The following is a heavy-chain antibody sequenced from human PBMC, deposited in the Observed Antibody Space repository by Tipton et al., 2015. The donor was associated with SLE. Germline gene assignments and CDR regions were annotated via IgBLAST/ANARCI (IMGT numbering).Heavy chain of an antibody. CDR2: VSASGDSK. D-gene: IGHD6-6*01. Sequence: GSLRLSCAASGFYFNDYGMSWVRQSPRKGLEWVAAVSASGDSKYYADSVKGRFTISRDNSKNTLYLQMNSLRAEDTAVYYCARVEGNIAARPRAFDIWGQGTMVTVSS. CDR1: GFYFNDYG. J-gene: IGHJ3*02. CDR3: ARVEGNIAARPRAFDI. V-gene: IGHV3-23*01.